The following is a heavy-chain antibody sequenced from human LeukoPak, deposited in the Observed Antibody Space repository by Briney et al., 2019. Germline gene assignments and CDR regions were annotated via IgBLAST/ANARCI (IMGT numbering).Heavy chain of an antibody. CDR3: ARDPYYYDSSGYARRGYYYCYGMDV. Sequence: GGSLRLSCAASGFTFSSYAMHWVRQAPGKGLEWVAVISYDGSNKYYADSVKGRFTISRDNSKNTLYLQMNSLRAEDTAVYYCARDPYYYDSSGYARRGYYYCYGMDVWGQGTAVTVSS. V-gene: IGHV3-30-3*01. CDR1: GFTFSSYA. CDR2: ISYDGSNK. J-gene: IGHJ6*02. D-gene: IGHD3-22*01.